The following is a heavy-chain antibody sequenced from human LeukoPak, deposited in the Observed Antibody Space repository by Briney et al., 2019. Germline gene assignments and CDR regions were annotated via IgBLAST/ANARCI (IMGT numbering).Heavy chain of an antibody. CDR3: AKAHSGSYPGAFDI. CDR2: ISGSGSST. J-gene: IGHJ3*02. Sequence: PGGSLRLSCAASGFTFSSYAMGWVRQAPGKGLEWVSAISGSGSSTYYADSVKGRFTISRDNSKNTLYLQMNSLRAGDTAVHYCAKAHSGSYPGAFDIWGQGTMVTVSS. D-gene: IGHD1-26*01. V-gene: IGHV3-23*01. CDR1: GFTFSSYA.